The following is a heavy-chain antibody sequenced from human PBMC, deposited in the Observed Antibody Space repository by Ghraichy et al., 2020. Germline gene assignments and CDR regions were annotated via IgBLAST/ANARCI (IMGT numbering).Heavy chain of an antibody. CDR2: ISSSSRYI. D-gene: IGHD3-22*01. J-gene: IGHJ3*02. V-gene: IGHV3-21*01. CDR1: GFTFSSYS. Sequence: LSLTCAASGFTFSSYSMNWVRQAPGKGLEWVSSISSSSRYIYYADSVKGRFTISRDNAKNSLYLQMNSLRAEDTAVYYCARAYYYDSSGYYYLGAFDIWGQGTMVTVSS. CDR3: ARAYYYDSSGYYYLGAFDI.